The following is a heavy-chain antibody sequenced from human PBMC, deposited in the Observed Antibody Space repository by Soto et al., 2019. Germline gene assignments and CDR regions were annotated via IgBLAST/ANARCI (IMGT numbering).Heavy chain of an antibody. CDR2: IYSGGST. Sequence: GGSLRLSCAASGFTVSSNYMSWVRQAPGKGLEWVSVIYSGGSTYYADSVKGRFTISRDNSKNTLYLQMNSLRAEDTAVYYCAGRNILTGYYTVFDYWGQGTLVTVSS. CDR3: AGRNILTGYYTVFDY. D-gene: IGHD3-9*01. J-gene: IGHJ4*02. CDR1: GFTVSSNY. V-gene: IGHV3-53*01.